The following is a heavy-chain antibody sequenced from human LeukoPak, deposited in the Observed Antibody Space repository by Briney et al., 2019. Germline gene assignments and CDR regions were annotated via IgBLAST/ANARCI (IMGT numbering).Heavy chain of an antibody. V-gene: IGHV3-30-3*01. CDR3: TRLIPPPEDFAY. CDR1: GFTFNSYS. J-gene: IGHJ4*02. Sequence: GGSLRLSCAASGFTFNSYSMHWVRQAPGKGLEWVTAISDDETYKFYADSVKGRFTISRNNSKNTLYLQMNSLRVEDTAFYYCTRLIPPPEDFAYWGQGTLVTVSS. CDR2: ISDDETYK. D-gene: IGHD3-16*01.